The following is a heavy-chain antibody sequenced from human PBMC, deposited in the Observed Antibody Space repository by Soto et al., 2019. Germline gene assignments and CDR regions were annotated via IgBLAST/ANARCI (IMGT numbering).Heavy chain of an antibody. Sequence: QVQLVQSGTDVKKPGSSVTVYCKASGGTFNTYTFSWVRQAPGQGLEWMGSIIPIFGTTHYAQSFQGRLSITADQSSTTTYMELRSLTSHDTALYYCGRIPRYSFPTSDPLDNWGQGTLVTVSP. CDR2: IIPIFGTT. CDR1: GGTFNTYT. D-gene: IGHD1-26*01. J-gene: IGHJ1*01. CDR3: GRIPRYSFPTSDPLDN. V-gene: IGHV1-69*01.